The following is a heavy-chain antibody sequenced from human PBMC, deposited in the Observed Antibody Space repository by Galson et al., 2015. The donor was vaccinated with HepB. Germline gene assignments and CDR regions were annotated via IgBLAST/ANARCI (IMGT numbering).Heavy chain of an antibody. CDR1: GYTFTSYD. CDR2: MNPNSGNT. D-gene: IGHD3-22*01. Sequence: SVKVSCKASGYTFTSYDINWVRQATGQGLEWMGWMNPNSGNTGYAQKFQGRVTMTRNTSISTAYMELSSLRSEDTAVYYCARGLRFRKWLTSRYYYGMDVWGQGTTVTVSS. J-gene: IGHJ6*02. V-gene: IGHV1-8*01. CDR3: ARGLRFRKWLTSRYYYGMDV.